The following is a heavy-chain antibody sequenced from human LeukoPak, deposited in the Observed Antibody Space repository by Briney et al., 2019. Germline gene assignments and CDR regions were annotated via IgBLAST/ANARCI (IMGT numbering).Heavy chain of an antibody. CDR2: ISYDGSNK. D-gene: IGHD1-26*01. Sequence: GGSLRLSCAASGFTFSSYALHWVRQAPGKGPGWVAVISYDGSNKYYADSVKGRFTISRDNSKNTLYLQMNSLRAEDTAVYYCARDPIVGAPHFDYWGQGTLVTVSS. CDR1: GFTFSSYA. V-gene: IGHV3-30*04. CDR3: ARDPIVGAPHFDY. J-gene: IGHJ4*02.